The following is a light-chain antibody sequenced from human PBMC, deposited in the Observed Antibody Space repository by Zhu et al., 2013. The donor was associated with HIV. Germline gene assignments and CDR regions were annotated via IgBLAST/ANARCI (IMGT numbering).Light chain of an antibody. CDR3: QVWDYSNDHHYV. CDR1: NIENKG. V-gene: IGLV3-21*03. CDR2: DDN. J-gene: IGLJ1*01. Sequence: SYVLAQPPSVSVAPGKTAKITCWGNNIENKGVNWYQQRPGQAPVLVVYDDNDRPSGIPERFSGSNSGNTATLTISRVEAGDEADYYCQVWDYSNDHHYVFGPGTKVTVL.